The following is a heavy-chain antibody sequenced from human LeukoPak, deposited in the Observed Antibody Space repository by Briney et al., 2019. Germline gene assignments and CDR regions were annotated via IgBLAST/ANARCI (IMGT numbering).Heavy chain of an antibody. CDR3: ARHPSGWYEGTQYYFDY. V-gene: IGHV4-39*01. CDR2: IYYSGST. D-gene: IGHD6-19*01. CDR1: GGSISSSSYY. Sequence: PSETLSLTCTVSGGSISSSSYYWGWIRQPPGKGLEWIGSIYYSGSTYYNPSRKSRVTISVDTSKNQFSLKLSSVTAADTAVYYCARHPSGWYEGTQYYFDYWGQGTLVTVSS. J-gene: IGHJ4*02.